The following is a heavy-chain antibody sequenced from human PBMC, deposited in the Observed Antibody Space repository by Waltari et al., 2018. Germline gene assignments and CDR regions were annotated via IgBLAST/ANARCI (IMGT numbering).Heavy chain of an antibody. J-gene: IGHJ3*02. D-gene: IGHD3-3*01. CDR2: IWYDGSNK. CDR3: ARGDGGSGLGASDI. Sequence: QVQLVESGGGVVQSGRSLRLSCVGSGFTFTNHGRNWVRQAPGKWVEWVAVIWYDGSNKNYVDSVKGRFTISRDNSKNTMYLEMNRLRAEDTAVYFCARGDGGSGLGASDIWGQGTMVTVSS. V-gene: IGHV3-33*01. CDR1: GFTFTNHG.